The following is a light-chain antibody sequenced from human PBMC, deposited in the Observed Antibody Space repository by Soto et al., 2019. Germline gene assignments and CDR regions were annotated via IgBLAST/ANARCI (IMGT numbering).Light chain of an antibody. J-gene: IGLJ1*01. Sequence: QSVLTQPASVSGAPGQSITLSCTGTSSEVVGYNYVSWYQHHPGKAPKLMIYDVSNRPSGVSNRFSGSKSGNTASLTISGLQPEDEADYYCCSYTTSNTRQIVFGTGTKVTVL. CDR3: CSYTTSNTRQIV. CDR1: SSEVVGYNY. V-gene: IGLV2-14*03. CDR2: DVS.